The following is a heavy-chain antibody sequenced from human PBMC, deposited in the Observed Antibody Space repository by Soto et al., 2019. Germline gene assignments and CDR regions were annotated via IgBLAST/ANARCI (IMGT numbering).Heavy chain of an antibody. CDR2: INHSGST. Sequence: LSLTCAVYGGSFSGYYWSWIRQPPGKGLEWIGEINHSGSTNYNPSLKSRVTISVDTSKNQFSLKLSSVTAADTAVYYCARSSSWQGFDYWGQGTLVTVSS. D-gene: IGHD6-13*01. V-gene: IGHV4-34*01. CDR3: ARSSSWQGFDY. J-gene: IGHJ4*02. CDR1: GGSFSGYY.